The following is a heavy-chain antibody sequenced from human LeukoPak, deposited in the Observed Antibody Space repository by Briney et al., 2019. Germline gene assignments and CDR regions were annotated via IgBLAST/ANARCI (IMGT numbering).Heavy chain of an antibody. CDR1: GYTFTGYY. CDR2: INPNSGGT. CDR3: AVALRYSSGWDD. V-gene: IGHV1-2*04. J-gene: IGHJ4*02. Sequence: ASVKVSCKASGYTFTGYYMHWVRQAPGQGLEWMGWINPNSGGTNYAQKFQGWVTMTRDTSISTAYMELSRLRSDDTAVYYCAVALRYSSGWDDWGQGTLVTVSS. D-gene: IGHD6-19*01.